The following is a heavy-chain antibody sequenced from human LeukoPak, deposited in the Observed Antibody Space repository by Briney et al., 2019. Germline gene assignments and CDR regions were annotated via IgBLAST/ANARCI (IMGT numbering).Heavy chain of an antibody. V-gene: IGHV3-30*03. J-gene: IGHJ4*02. D-gene: IGHD6-6*01. CDR1: GFTFSSYG. CDR2: ISYDGSNK. Sequence: GGSLRLSCAASGFTFSSYGMHWVRQAPGKGLEWVAVISYDGSNKYYADSVKGRFTISRDNSKNTLYLQVNNLRAEDTAVYYCARGPNSNWSGLDFWGQGTLLTVSS. CDR3: ARGPNSNWSGLDF.